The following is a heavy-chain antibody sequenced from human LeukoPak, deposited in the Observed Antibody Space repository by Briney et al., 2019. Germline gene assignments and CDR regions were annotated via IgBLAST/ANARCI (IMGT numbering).Heavy chain of an antibody. D-gene: IGHD3-10*01. CDR1: GGSFSGYY. CDR3: ARESGARGSGSSLRNYYYYMDV. J-gene: IGHJ6*03. Sequence: PSETLSLTCAVYGGSFSGYYWSWIRQPPGKGLEWIGEINHSGSTNYNPSLKSRVTISVDTSKNQFSLKLSSVTAADTAVYYCARESGARGSGSSLRNYYYYMDVWGKGTTVSISS. V-gene: IGHV4-34*01. CDR2: INHSGST.